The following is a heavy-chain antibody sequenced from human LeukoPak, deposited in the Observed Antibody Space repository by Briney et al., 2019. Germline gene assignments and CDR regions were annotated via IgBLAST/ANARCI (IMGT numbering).Heavy chain of an antibody. Sequence: PGGSLRLSCAASGFTFSNYWIHWIRQAPGKGLVWVSRINTDGSVTSYADSVKGRYTISRDNAKNTLYLQMNSLRAEDTAVYYCAKLRPYGDPVYKRCYFDYWGQGTLVTVSS. CDR1: GFTFSNYW. V-gene: IGHV3-74*01. D-gene: IGHD4-17*01. CDR3: AKLRPYGDPVYKRCYFDY. J-gene: IGHJ4*02. CDR2: INTDGSVT.